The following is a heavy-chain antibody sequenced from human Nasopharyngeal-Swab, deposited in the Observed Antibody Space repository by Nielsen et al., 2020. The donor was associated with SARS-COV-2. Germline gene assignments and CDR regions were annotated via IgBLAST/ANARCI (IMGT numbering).Heavy chain of an antibody. J-gene: IGHJ4*02. Sequence: AQSLRLSCAASGFTFTSYGMHWVRQAACKGLEWVSITSYDGSNKYYADSGKGRFTISRDNSKNTLYLQMHSFRAYNTAVYYCAKGGHGDRVDFGYWGLVLLVTVSS. CDR2: TSYDGSNK. CDR1: GFTFTSYG. CDR3: AKGGHGDRVDFGY. D-gene: IGHD4-17*01. V-gene: IGHV3-30*18.